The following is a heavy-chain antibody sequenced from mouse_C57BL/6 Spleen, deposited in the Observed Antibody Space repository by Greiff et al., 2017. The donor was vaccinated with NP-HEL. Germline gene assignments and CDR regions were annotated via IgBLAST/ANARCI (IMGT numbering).Heavy chain of an antibody. D-gene: IGHD2-5*01. CDR1: GYAFSSYW. J-gene: IGHJ2*01. CDR3: ARREDYSNYDDY. Sequence: LQESGAELVKPGASVKISCKASGYAFSSYWMNWVKQRPGKGLEWIGQIYPGDGDTNYNGKFKGKATLTADKSSSTAYMQLSSLTSEDSAVYFCARREDYSNYDDYWGQGTTLTVSS. V-gene: IGHV1-80*01. CDR2: IYPGDGDT.